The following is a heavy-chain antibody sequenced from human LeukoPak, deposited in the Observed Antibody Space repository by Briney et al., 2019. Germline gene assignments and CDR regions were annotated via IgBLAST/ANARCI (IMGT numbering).Heavy chain of an antibody. J-gene: IGHJ6*03. CDR2: ISAYNGNT. CDR1: GYTFTSYG. V-gene: IGHV1-18*01. Sequence: ASVKVSCKASGYTFTSYGISWVRQAPGQGPEWMGWISAYNGNTNYAQKLQGRVTMTTDTSTSTAYMELRSLRSDDTAVYYCATTNNYGSGSYGYYYYMDVWGKGTTVTVSS. D-gene: IGHD3-10*01. CDR3: ATTNNYGSGSYGYYYYMDV.